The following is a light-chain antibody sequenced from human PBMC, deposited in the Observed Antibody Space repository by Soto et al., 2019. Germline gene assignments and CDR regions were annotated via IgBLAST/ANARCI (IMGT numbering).Light chain of an antibody. Sequence: QSALTQPASVSGSPGQSITISCTGTSSDVGGYNYVSWYQQHPGKAPKLIIYEVTNRPSGVSIRFSGSKSGNTASLAISGLQADDEADYYSSSYTSSSTLVFGGGTKVTVL. CDR2: EVT. CDR1: SSDVGGYNY. CDR3: SSYTSSSTLV. J-gene: IGLJ3*02. V-gene: IGLV2-14*01.